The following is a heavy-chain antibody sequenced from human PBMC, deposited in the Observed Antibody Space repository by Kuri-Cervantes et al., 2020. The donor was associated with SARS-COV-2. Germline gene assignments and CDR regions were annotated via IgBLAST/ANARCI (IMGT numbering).Heavy chain of an antibody. CDR3: ASWGRDMTTVTWVDY. CDR2: IIPIFGTA. CDR1: GGTFSSYA. Sequence: SVKVSCKASGGTFSSYAISWVRQAPGQGLEWMGGIIPIFGTANYAQKFQGRVTITADESTSTAYMELSSLRSEDTAVYYRASWGRDMTTVTWVDYWGQGTLVTVSS. D-gene: IGHD4-17*01. V-gene: IGHV1-69*13. J-gene: IGHJ4*02.